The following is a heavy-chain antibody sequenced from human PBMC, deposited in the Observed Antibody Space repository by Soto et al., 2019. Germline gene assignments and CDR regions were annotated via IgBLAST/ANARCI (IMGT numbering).Heavy chain of an antibody. D-gene: IGHD1-1*01. CDR3: AGGRYGDY. CDR1: GYTFTSYG. CDR2: ISAHNGNT. Sequence: QVHLVQSGAEVKKPGASVKVSCKASGYTFTSYGITWVRQAPGQGLEWMGWISAHNGNTDYAQKLQGRVIVTRDTSTSTAYMELRSLRSDDTDVYYCAGGRYGDYWGQGALVTVSS. V-gene: IGHV1-18*01. J-gene: IGHJ4*02.